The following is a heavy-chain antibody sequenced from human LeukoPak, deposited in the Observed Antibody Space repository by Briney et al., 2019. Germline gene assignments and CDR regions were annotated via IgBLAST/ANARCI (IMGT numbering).Heavy chain of an antibody. J-gene: IGHJ6*04. CDR2: ITGSGDVT. CDR3: VRWPSGSYPYYYYYGMDV. V-gene: IGHV3-48*03. D-gene: IGHD3-10*01. Sequence: GGSLRLSCAASGFTFSSYEMNWVRQAPGKGLEWVSYITGSGDVTYYADSVKGRFSISRDNAKDSLYLQMNSLRAEDTAIYYCVRWPSGSYPYYYYYGMDVWGTGTTVTVSS. CDR1: GFTFSSYE.